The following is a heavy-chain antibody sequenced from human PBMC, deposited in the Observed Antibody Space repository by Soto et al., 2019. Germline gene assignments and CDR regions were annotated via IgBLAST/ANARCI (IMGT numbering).Heavy chain of an antibody. CDR3: ARRGYCSGTTCYKWFDP. J-gene: IGHJ5*02. D-gene: IGHD2-2*02. V-gene: IGHV5-51*01. Sequence: GESLKISCKGSGYSFTTYWIAWVRQMPGKGLEWMGITYPGDSDTRYSPSFQGQVTISADKSISTAYLQWSSLKASDTAMYYCARRGYCSGTTCYKWFDPWGQGTLVTVSS. CDR1: GYSFTTYW. CDR2: TYPGDSDT.